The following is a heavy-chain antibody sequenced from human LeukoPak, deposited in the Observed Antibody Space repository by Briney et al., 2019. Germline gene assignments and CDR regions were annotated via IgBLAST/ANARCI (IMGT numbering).Heavy chain of an antibody. V-gene: IGHV3-23*01. J-gene: IGHJ5*02. CDR1: GFTFSSYA. Sequence: GGSLRLSCAASGFTFSSYAMSWVRQAPGKGLEWVSALSGSGGSTYYADSVKGRFTISRDNSKNTLYLQMNSLGAEDTAVYYCAKDLKLLPRSYSSSLGFDPWGQGTLVTVSS. D-gene: IGHD6-13*01. CDR3: AKDLKLLPRSYSSSLGFDP. CDR2: LSGSGGST.